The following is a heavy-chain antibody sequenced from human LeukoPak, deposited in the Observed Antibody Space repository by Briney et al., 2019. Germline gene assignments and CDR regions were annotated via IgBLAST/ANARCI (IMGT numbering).Heavy chain of an antibody. J-gene: IGHJ5*02. CDR2: MNPNSGNT. CDR3: ARGRHVLRFLEWFDP. Sequence: ASVKVSCKASGYTFTSYDINWVRQATGQGLEWMGWMNPNSGNTGYAQKFQGRVTMTRNTSISTAYMELSSLRYADTAVYYCARGRHVLRFLEWFDPWGQGTLVTVSS. D-gene: IGHD3-3*01. V-gene: IGHV1-8*01. CDR1: GYTFTSYD.